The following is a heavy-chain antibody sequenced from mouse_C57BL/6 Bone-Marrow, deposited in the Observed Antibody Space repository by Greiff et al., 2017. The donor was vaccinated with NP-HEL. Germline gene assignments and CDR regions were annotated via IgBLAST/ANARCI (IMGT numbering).Heavy chain of an antibody. Sequence: VMLVESGAELARPGASVKMSCKASGYTFTSYTMHWVKQRPGQGLEWIGYINPSSGYTKYNQKFKDKATFTADKSSSTAYMQLSSLTSEGSAVYYCARIGVTTGRGWFAYRGQGTLVTVCA. V-gene: IGHV1-4*01. CDR1: GYTFTSYT. CDR3: ARIGVTTGRGWFAY. CDR2: INPSSGYT. J-gene: IGHJ3*01. D-gene: IGHD2-2*01.